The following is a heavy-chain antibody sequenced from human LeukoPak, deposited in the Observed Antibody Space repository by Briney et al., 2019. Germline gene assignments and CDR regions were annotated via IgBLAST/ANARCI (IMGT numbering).Heavy chain of an antibody. CDR1: GFTFSSYA. J-gene: IGHJ5*02. CDR3: AKDRYDILTGYSPGDWFDP. Sequence: PGGSLRLSCAASGFTFSSYAMSWVRQAPGKGLEWVSAISGSGGSTYYADSVKGRFTISRDNSKNTLYLQMNSLRAEDTAVYYCAKDRYDILTGYSPGDWFDPWGQGTLVTVSS. CDR2: ISGSGGST. V-gene: IGHV3-23*01. D-gene: IGHD3-9*01.